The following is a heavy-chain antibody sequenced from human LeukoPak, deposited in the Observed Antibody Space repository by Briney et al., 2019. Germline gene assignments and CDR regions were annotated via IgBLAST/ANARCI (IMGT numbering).Heavy chain of an antibody. Sequence: SVRVSCKASGGTFSSYAISWVRQAPGQGLEWMGGIIPIFGTANYAQKFQGRVTITTDESTSTAYMELSSLGSEDTAVYYCARGRGIAAAGRGDDAFDIWGQGTMVTVSS. J-gene: IGHJ3*02. V-gene: IGHV1-69*05. CDR3: ARGRGIAAAGRGDDAFDI. D-gene: IGHD6-13*01. CDR2: IIPIFGTA. CDR1: GGTFSSYA.